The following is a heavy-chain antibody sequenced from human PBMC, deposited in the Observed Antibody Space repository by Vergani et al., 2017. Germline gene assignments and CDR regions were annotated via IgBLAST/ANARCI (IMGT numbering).Heavy chain of an antibody. J-gene: IGHJ4*02. Sequence: QVQLVQSGAEVKKPGSSVKVSCKASGGTFSSYAISWVRQAPGQGLEWMGGIIPIFGTANYAQKFQGRVTTTADESTSTAYMELSSLRSEDTAVYYCARPDDYVWGSYRYSVLSYWGQGTLVTVSS. CDR3: ARPDDYVWGSYRYSVLSY. CDR1: GGTFSSYA. D-gene: IGHD3-16*02. CDR2: IIPIFGTA. V-gene: IGHV1-69*12.